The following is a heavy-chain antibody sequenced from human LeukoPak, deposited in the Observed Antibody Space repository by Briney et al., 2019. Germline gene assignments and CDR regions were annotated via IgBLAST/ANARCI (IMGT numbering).Heavy chain of an antibody. CDR3: AKDRKDSSGNDY. D-gene: IGHD3-22*01. CDR1: GFTFSSYG. V-gene: IGHV3-30*18. J-gene: IGHJ4*02. CDR2: ISYDGSNK. Sequence: PGGSLRLSCAASGFTFSSYGMHWVRQAPGKGLEWVAVISYDGSNKYYADSVKGRFTISRDNSKNTLYLQMNSLRAEDTAVYYCAKDRKDSSGNDYWGQGTLVTVSS.